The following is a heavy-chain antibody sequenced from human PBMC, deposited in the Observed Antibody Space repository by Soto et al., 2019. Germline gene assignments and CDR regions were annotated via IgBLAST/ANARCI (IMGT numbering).Heavy chain of an antibody. V-gene: IGHV4-39*01. CDR3: TRVDTPMVMGPGFAC. CDR2: IYYSGST. Sequence: PSETLSLTCTVSGCSISSSSYYWGWIRQPPGKGLEWIGSIYYSGSTYYNPSLKSRVTISVDTSKNQFSLKLSSVTAADTAEYYCTRVDTPMVMGPGFACWGQGTLVTVSS. D-gene: IGHD5-18*01. CDR1: GCSISSSSYY. J-gene: IGHJ4*02.